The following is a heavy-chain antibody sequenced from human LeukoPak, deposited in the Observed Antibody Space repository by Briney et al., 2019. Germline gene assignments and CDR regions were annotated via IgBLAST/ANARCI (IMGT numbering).Heavy chain of an antibody. J-gene: IGHJ4*02. V-gene: IGHV1-69*02. CDR2: IIPILGIT. Sequence: SVNVSCKASGGTFSSYTFSWVRQPPGQGLEWMGRIIPILGITNYTQKFQGRVTITADKSTTTAYMELNSLRSEESAVYYCARVADNSGYTFDSWGQGTLVTVSS. CDR3: ARVADNSGYTFDS. D-gene: IGHD3-22*01. CDR1: GGTFSSYT.